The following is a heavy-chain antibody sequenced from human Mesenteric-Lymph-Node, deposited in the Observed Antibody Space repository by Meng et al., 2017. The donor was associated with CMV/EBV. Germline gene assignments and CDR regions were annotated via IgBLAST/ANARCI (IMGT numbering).Heavy chain of an antibody. CDR1: GFTFSSYW. D-gene: IGHD6-13*01. CDR3: ARDAAAADF. Sequence: GGSLRLSCTASGFTFSSYWMNWVRQAPGKGLEWVANIKQDGREKHYVDSVKGRFTISRDNAKNSLFLQMNSLRVEDTAVYYCARDAAAADFWGQGTLVTVSS. V-gene: IGHV3-7*01. J-gene: IGHJ4*02. CDR2: IKQDGREK.